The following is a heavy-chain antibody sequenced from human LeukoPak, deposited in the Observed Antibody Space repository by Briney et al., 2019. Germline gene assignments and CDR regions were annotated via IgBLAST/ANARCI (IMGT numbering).Heavy chain of an antibody. V-gene: IGHV4-59*01. CDR1: GGSISSYY. CDR3: ARVATHYYYYMDV. Sequence: SETLSLTCTVSGGSISSYYWSWIRQPPGKGLEWIGYIYYSGSTNYNPSLKSRVTISVDTSKNQFSLKLSSVTAADTAVYYCARVATHYYYYMDVWGKGTTVTISS. CDR2: IYYSGST. D-gene: IGHD1-26*01. J-gene: IGHJ6*03.